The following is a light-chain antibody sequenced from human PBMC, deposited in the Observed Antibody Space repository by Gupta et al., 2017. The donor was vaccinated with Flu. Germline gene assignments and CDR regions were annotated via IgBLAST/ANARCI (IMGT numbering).Light chain of an antibody. CDR1: SSDIGYYDY. CDR3: CSFAGSYTLV. CDR2: DVT. J-gene: IGLJ2*01. Sequence: QSALTQPRPVSGSPGQSVTISCIGTSSDIGYYDYVSWFQQHPAKAPKLIIYDVTKRSAGVPARFSGSKSGNTASLTISGLQTEDEGDYHCCSFAGSYTLVFGGGTKLTVL. V-gene: IGLV2-11*01.